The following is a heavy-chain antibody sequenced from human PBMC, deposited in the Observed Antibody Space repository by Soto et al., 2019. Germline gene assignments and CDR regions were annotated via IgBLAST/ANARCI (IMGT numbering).Heavy chain of an antibody. Sequence: QVQLVQSGAEVKTPGASVRVSCKASGYTFTGYYIHWVREAPGQGLGWMGWINPQTGGTSYAQTFQGRVTLSRDTSINTAYLELSRLRFDDAAVYFCARERYQVISDGMDVWGQGTTVTVSS. CDR1: GYTFTGYY. D-gene: IGHD2-2*01. CDR2: INPQTGGT. J-gene: IGHJ6*02. V-gene: IGHV1-2*02. CDR3: ARERYQVISDGMDV.